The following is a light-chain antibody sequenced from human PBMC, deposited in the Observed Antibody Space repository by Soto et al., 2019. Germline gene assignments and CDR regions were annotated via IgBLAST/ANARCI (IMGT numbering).Light chain of an antibody. J-gene: IGLJ1*01. V-gene: IGLV2-8*01. CDR3: SSYAGSNDFV. CDR1: SSDVGAYDF. Sequence: QSARTQPPSASGSPGQSVTLSCTGTSSDVGAYDFVSWYQQHPGKAPKLVIFEVSKRPSGVPDRFSGSKSGNTASLTVSGLQAEDEADYYCSSYAGSNDFVFGTGTKVTVL. CDR2: EVS.